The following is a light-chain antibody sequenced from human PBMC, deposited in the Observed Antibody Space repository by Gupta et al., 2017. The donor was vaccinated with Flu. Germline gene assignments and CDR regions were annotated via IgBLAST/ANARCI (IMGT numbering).Light chain of an antibody. CDR1: SSDVGGYNY. Sequence: QSAPTQPASVSGSPGQSITISCTATSSDVGGYNYVSWFQQHPGKAPKLMIYEVTNRPSGVSNRFSGSKSGYTASLTISGLQAEDEADYYCSSFTTSNTWVLGGGTKLTVL. CDR3: SSFTTSNTWV. J-gene: IGLJ3*02. V-gene: IGLV2-14*01. CDR2: EVT.